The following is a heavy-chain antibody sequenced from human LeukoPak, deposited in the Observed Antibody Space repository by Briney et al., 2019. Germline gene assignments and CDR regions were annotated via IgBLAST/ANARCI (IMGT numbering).Heavy chain of an antibody. D-gene: IGHD2/OR15-2a*01. CDR3: ARGSPPDTYGYYYYGMDV. Sequence: GASVKVSCKASGYTFTSYGISWVRQAPGQGLEWMGWISAYNGNTNYAQKLQGRVTMTTDTSTSTAYMELRSLRSDDTAVYYCARGSPPDTYGYYYYGMDVWGQGTTVTVSS. CDR1: GYTFTSYG. J-gene: IGHJ6*02. CDR2: ISAYNGNT. V-gene: IGHV1-18*01.